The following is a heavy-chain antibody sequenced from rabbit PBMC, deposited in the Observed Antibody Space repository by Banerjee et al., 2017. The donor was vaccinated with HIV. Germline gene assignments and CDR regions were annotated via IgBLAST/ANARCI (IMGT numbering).Heavy chain of an antibody. D-gene: IGHD8-1*01. CDR3: ARGTDSAGGGSDL. CDR2: IYPGFGLK. V-gene: IGHV1S45*01. Sequence: ELVESGGGLVQPGESLKLSCKVSGIDFSSYGISWVRQAPGKGPEWIAYIYPGFGLKNYANWAKGRFTISKTSSTTVTLQMTSLTGADTATYFCARGTDSAGGGSDLWGPGTLVTVS. J-gene: IGHJ4*01. CDR1: GIDFSSYG.